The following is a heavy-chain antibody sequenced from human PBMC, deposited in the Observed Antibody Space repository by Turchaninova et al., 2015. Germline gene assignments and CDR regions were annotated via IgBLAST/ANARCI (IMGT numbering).Heavy chain of an antibody. Sequence: QVQLQESGPGLVKPSGTLSLTCAVSGGSIRSSNWWSWVRQPPGKGLEWIGEIYHSGITNYNPSLKSRVTISVDKSKNQFSLRLSSVTAADTAMYYCAREVEAAIDTGGFDYWGQGTLVTVSS. CDR3: AREVEAAIDTGGFDY. CDR2: IYHSGIT. J-gene: IGHJ4*02. V-gene: IGHV4-4*02. D-gene: IGHD5-24*01. CDR1: GGSIRSSNW.